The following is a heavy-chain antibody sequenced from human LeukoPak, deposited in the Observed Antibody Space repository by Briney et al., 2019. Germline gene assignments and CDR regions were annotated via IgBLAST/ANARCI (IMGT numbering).Heavy chain of an antibody. D-gene: IGHD2-21*02. CDR3: ASAYCGGDCRLWYFDL. Sequence: TSETLSLTCTVSGSSIRSYYWSWIRQPPGKGLEWIGDIYYIGSTNSNPSLKSRVTISVDTSKNQFSLKLSSVTAADTAVYYCASAYCGGDCRLWYFDLWGRGTLVTVSS. CDR1: GSSIRSYY. J-gene: IGHJ2*01. CDR2: IYYIGST. V-gene: IGHV4-59*01.